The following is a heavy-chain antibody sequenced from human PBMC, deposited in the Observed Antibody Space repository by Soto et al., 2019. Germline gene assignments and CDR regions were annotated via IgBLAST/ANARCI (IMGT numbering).Heavy chain of an antibody. CDR1: GGSISSGGYY. Sequence: SETLSLTCTVSGGSISSGGYYWGWIRQHPGKGLEWIGYIYYSGSTYYNPSLKSRVTISVDTSKNQFSLKLSSVTAADTAVYYCARDQGYCSSTSCYDYFDYWGQGTLVTVS. V-gene: IGHV4-31*03. CDR2: IYYSGST. CDR3: ARDQGYCSSTSCYDYFDY. J-gene: IGHJ4*02. D-gene: IGHD2-2*01.